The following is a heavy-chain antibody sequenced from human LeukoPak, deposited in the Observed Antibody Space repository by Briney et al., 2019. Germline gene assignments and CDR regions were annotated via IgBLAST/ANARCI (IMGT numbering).Heavy chain of an antibody. CDR3: ARVGLGYCSGGSCYEKAFDI. Sequence: GGSLRLSCAASGFSFSTYWMHWVRQAPGKGLVWVARINPDGSTSSYADSVKGRLTISRDNAKNSLYLQMNSLRAEDTAVYYCARVGLGYCSGGSCYEKAFDIWGQGTMVTVSS. D-gene: IGHD2-15*01. J-gene: IGHJ3*02. CDR2: INPDGSTS. CDR1: GFSFSTYW. V-gene: IGHV3-74*01.